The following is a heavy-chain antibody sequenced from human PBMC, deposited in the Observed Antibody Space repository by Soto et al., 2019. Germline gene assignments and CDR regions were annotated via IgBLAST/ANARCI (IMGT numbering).Heavy chain of an antibody. D-gene: IGHD2-2*01. CDR2: IDPSDSYT. CDR3: ARQEVVVPAAMSDYYYGMDV. Sequence: GESLKLSCNGSGYSFTSYWISWVRQMPGKGLEWMGRIDPSDSYTNYSPSFQGHVTISADKSISTAYLQWSSLKASDTAMYYCARQEVVVPAAMSDYYYGMDVWGQGTTVTVSS. CDR1: GYSFTSYW. J-gene: IGHJ6*02. V-gene: IGHV5-10-1*01.